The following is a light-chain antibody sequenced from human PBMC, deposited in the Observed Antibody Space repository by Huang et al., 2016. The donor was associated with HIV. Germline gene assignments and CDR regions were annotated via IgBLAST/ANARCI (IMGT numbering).Light chain of an antibody. V-gene: IGKV1-39*01. J-gene: IGKJ2*01. Sequence: DIQMTQFPTSLSASVEDRVTITCRAGQTIEKYLNWYQQKSGRAPKLLIYAASNLQSGVPSRFSGRGSGTHFSLTISSLQPEDSVIYYCQQSYRIPRTFGLGTNLEI. CDR3: QQSYRIPRT. CDR1: QTIEKY. CDR2: AAS.